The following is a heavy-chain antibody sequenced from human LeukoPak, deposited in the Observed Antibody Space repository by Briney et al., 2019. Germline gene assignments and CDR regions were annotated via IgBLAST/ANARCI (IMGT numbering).Heavy chain of an antibody. CDR3: ARDPVIRQLSSGSYSSSGY. CDR1: GFTFTSCW. V-gene: IGHV4-4*02. CDR2: IYHSGST. D-gene: IGHD3-10*01. Sequence: PGGSLRLSCAASGFTFTSCWMSWVRQPPGKGLEWIGEIYHSGSTNYNPSLKSRVTISVDKSKNQFSLKLSSVTAADTAVYYCARDPVIRQLSSGSYSSSGYWGQGTLVTVSS. J-gene: IGHJ4*02.